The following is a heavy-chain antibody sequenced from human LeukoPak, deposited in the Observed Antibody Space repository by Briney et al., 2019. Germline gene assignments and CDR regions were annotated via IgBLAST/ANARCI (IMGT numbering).Heavy chain of an antibody. V-gene: IGHV3-21*01. D-gene: IGHD6-13*01. J-gene: IGHJ4*02. Sequence: PGGSLRLSCAASGFTFSSYSMNWVRQAPGKGLEWVSSISSSSSYIYYADSVKGRFTISRDNAKNSLYLQMNSLRAEDTAVYYCARDPPGGAAGVLWGQGTLVTVSS. CDR2: ISSSSSYI. CDR1: GFTFSSYS. CDR3: ARDPPGGAAGVL.